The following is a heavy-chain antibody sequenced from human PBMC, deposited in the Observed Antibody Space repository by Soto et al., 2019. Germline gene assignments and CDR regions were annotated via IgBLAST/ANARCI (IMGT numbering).Heavy chain of an antibody. J-gene: IGHJ6*02. CDR1: GGSISSSSYY. D-gene: IGHD5-18*01. CDR2: IYYSGST. Sequence: SETLSLTCTVSGGSISSSSYYWGWIRQPPGKGLEWIGSIYYSGSTYYNPSLKSRVTISVDTSKNQFSLKLSSVTAADTAVYYCACIFSGGYGYGFYYYGMDVWGQGTTVTGSS. CDR3: ACIFSGGYGYGFYYYGMDV. V-gene: IGHV4-39*01.